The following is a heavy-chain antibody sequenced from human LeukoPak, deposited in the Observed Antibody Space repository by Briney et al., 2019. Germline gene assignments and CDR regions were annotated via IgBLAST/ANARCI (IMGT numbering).Heavy chain of an antibody. J-gene: IGHJ5*02. CDR2: IIPIFGTA. Sequence: SVKVSCKASGGTFSSYAISWVRQAAGQGLEWMGGIIPIFGTANYAQKFQGRVTITTDESTSTTYMELSSLRSWDTGVYYCARAGFCSSNSCYISWFDPWGQGTLATVSS. CDR3: ARAGFCSSNSCYISWFDP. V-gene: IGHV1-69*05. D-gene: IGHD2-2*02. CDR1: GGTFSSYA.